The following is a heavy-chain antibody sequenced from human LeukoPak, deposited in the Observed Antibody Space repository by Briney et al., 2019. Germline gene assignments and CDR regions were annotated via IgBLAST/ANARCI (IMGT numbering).Heavy chain of an antibody. D-gene: IGHD4-17*01. CDR3: ARDSPDYGDYTNFDY. CDR2: IKQDGSEK. CDR1: GFTFSGSW. V-gene: IGHV3-7*01. Sequence: GGSLRLSCVASGFTFSGSWMSWVRQAPGKGLEWVANIKQDGSEKYYVDSVKGRFTISRDNAKNSLYLQMNSLRAEDTAVYYCARDSPDYGDYTNFDYWGQGTLVTVSS. J-gene: IGHJ4*02.